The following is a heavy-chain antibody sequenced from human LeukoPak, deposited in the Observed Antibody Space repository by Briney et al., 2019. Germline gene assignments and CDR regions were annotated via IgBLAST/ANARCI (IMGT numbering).Heavy chain of an antibody. CDR2: IYPGDSDT. CDR1: GYSFTSYW. D-gene: IGHD3-22*01. V-gene: IGHV5-51*01. CDR3: ARLAMVYYYDSSGYYPYYFDY. Sequence: GESLKIPCKGSGYSFTSYWIGWVRQMPGKGLEWMGIIYPGDSDTRYSPSFQGQVTISADKSISTAYLQWSSLKASDTAMYYCARLAMVYYYDSSGYYPYYFDYWGQGTLVTVSS. J-gene: IGHJ4*02.